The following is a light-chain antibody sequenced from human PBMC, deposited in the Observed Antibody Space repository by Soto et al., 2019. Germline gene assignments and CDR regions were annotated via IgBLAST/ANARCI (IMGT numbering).Light chain of an antibody. CDR2: GNS. CDR1: SSNIGAGYD. J-gene: IGLJ1*01. V-gene: IGLV1-40*01. CDR3: QSYDSSLSGFYV. Sequence: QSVLTQPPSVSGAPGQRVTISCTGSSSNIGAGYDVHWYQQLPGTAPKLLLYGNSNRPSGVPDRFSGSKSGTSASLAITGLQAEDEADYYCQSYDSSLSGFYVFGTGTKGTVL.